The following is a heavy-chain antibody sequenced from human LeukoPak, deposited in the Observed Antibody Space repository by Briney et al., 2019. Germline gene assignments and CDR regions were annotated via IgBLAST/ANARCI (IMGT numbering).Heavy chain of an antibody. CDR1: GFTFSNSA. J-gene: IGHJ4*02. CDR3: VRQFRGSSSGPMYYFDY. Sequence: GGSLRLSCAASGFTFSNSAMSWVRQAPGKGLEWVSGISDSGGSTFYADSVQGRITISRDNSKNTLFLQVNSLRADDTAVYYCVRQFRGSSSGPMYYFDYWGQGALVTVSS. CDR2: ISDSGGST. V-gene: IGHV3-23*01. D-gene: IGHD5-18*01.